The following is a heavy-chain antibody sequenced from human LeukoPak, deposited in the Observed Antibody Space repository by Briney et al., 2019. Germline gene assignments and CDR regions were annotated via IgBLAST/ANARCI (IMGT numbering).Heavy chain of an antibody. CDR3: ARDLIRGASPISSEY. V-gene: IGHV1-18*01. Sequence: ASVKVSCKASGGTFSSYAISWVRQAPGQGLEWMGWISPYNGNTKYTQKLQGRVTMTTDTSTRTVYMELRSLRSEDTAVYYCARDLIRGASPISSEYWGHGTLVTVSS. J-gene: IGHJ4*01. CDR2: ISPYNGNT. D-gene: IGHD3-10*01. CDR1: GGTFSSYA.